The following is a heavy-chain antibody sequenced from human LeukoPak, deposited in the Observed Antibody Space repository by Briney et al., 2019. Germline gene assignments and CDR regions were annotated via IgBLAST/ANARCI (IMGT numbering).Heavy chain of an antibody. CDR2: IRYIGTT. Sequence: SETLSLTCNVSGGSISGSRRYWGWVRPPPGGGLGWIGSIRYIGTTYYNPSLQSRLTISVDNSQNQCSLKLKYVPAAGTSMYYCTRQLRRASDTGDSWGQGTLVTVSS. J-gene: IGHJ5*01. V-gene: IGHV4-39*01. CDR1: GGSISGSRRY. CDR3: TRQLRRASDTGDS. D-gene: IGHD1-1*01.